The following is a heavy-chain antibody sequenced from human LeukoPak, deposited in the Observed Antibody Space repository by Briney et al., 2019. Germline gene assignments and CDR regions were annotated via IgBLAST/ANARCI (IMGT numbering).Heavy chain of an antibody. J-gene: IGHJ4*02. CDR2: ISSSSSYI. CDR3: AREHYGDFSHFDY. Sequence: PGGSLRLSCAASGFTFSSYSMNWVRQAPGKGLEWGSSISSSSSYIYYADSVKGRFTISRDNAKNSLYLQMNSLRAEDTAVYYCAREHYGDFSHFDYWGQGTLVTVSS. CDR1: GFTFSSYS. V-gene: IGHV3-21*01. D-gene: IGHD4-17*01.